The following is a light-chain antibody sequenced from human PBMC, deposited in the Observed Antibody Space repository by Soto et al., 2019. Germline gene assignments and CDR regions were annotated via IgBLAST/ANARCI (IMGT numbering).Light chain of an antibody. CDR1: SSNIGAGYD. CDR3: QSYDSSLNGVV. V-gene: IGLV1-40*01. Sequence: QSVLTQPPSVSGAPGQRVTISCTGSSSNIGAGYDVHWYQQLPGTAPKLLIYGNSNRPSGVPDGFSGSKSGTSASLAITGLQAEDEADYYCQSYDSSLNGVVFGGGTKRTVL. J-gene: IGLJ2*01. CDR2: GNS.